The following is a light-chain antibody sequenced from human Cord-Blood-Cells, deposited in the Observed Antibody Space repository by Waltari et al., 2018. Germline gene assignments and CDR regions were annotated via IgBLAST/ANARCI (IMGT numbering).Light chain of an antibody. V-gene: IGKV1-39*01. CDR2: AAS. CDR3: QQNYSTPYT. CDR1: QSISSY. Sequence: DIRMTQFPSSLCAPVVDRGAITCRASQSISSYLNWYQQKPGKAPKLLIYAASSLQSGVPARFSGSGSGTDFTLTISSLQPEDFATYYCQQNYSTPYTFGQGTKLEIK. J-gene: IGKJ2*01.